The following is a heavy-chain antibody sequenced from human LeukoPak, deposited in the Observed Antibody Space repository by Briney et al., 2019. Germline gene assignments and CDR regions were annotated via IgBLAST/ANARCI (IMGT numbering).Heavy chain of an antibody. CDR2: IYYSGST. J-gene: IGHJ3*02. V-gene: IGHV4-59*06. D-gene: IGHD3-22*01. Sequence: PSETLSLTCTVSGGSISSYYWSWIRQPPGKGLEWIGYIYYSGSTYYNPSLKSRVTISVDTSKNQFSLKLSSVTAADTALYYCASKGDYYDSSGYPFGAFDIWGQGTMVTVSS. CDR1: GGSISSYY. CDR3: ASKGDYYDSSGYPFGAFDI.